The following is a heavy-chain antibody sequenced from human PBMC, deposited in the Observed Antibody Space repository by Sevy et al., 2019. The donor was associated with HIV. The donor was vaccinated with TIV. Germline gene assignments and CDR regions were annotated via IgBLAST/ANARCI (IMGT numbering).Heavy chain of an antibody. CDR1: GFTFSSYS. J-gene: IGHJ4*02. CDR2: ISSSSYI. V-gene: IGHV3-21*01. D-gene: IGHD5-18*01. Sequence: GGSLRLSCAASGFTFSSYSMNWVRQAPGKGLEWVSSISSSSYIYYADPVKGRFTISRDNAKNSLYLQMNSLRAEDTAVYYCARLRARGYSYGSLDYWGQGTLVTVSS. CDR3: ARLRARGYSYGSLDY.